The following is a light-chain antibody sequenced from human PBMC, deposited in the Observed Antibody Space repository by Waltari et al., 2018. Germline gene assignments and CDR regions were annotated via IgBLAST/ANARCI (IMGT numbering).Light chain of an antibody. V-gene: IGLV2-11*01. CDR3: CSYAGSVWM. CDR2: DVT. CDR1: NGDVGGYNY. Sequence: QSALTQPRSVSGSPGQSVTISCTGTNGDVGGYNYVSWYQQHVGKAPKLMIYDVTERPSGVPVRFSGSKSGNTASLTISGLQAEDEADYYCCSYAGSVWMFGGGTSLTVL. J-gene: IGLJ3*02.